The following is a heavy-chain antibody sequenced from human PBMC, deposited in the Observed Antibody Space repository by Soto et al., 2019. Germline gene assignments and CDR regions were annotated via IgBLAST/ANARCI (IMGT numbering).Heavy chain of an antibody. V-gene: IGHV1-24*01. CDR1: GYTLTELS. CDR2: FDPEDGET. CDR3: ATGGLRGDSTHPNS. J-gene: IGHJ5*01. D-gene: IGHD3-16*01. Sequence: GASVKVSCKVSGYTLTELSMHWVRQAPGKGLEWMGGFDPEDGETIYAQKFQGRVTMTEDTSTDTAYMELSSLRSEDTAVYYCATGGLRGDSTHPNSGGKGTWVPVSS.